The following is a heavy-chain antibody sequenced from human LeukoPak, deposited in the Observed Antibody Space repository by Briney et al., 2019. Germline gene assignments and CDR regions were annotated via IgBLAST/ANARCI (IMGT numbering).Heavy chain of an antibody. CDR2: INAGNGNT. V-gene: IGHV1-3*01. CDR1: GYTFTNYA. D-gene: IGHD3-10*01. J-gene: IGHJ4*02. CDR3: ARGSYFYGSGSFMGSDY. Sequence: ASVKVSCKASGYTFTNYAIHWVRQAPGQRLEWMGWINAGNGNTEYSQNLQDRVTITRDTSATTAYMELSSLRSEDTAVYYCARGSYFYGSGSFMGSDYRGQGTLVTVSS.